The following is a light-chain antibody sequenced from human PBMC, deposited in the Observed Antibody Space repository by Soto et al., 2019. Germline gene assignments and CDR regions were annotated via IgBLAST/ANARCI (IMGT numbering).Light chain of an antibody. CDR1: SPNIESNT. V-gene: IGLV1-44*01. J-gene: IGLJ1*01. CDR3: AAWDDILNGYV. Sequence: QSALTQPPSASGTPGQRVTISCSGSSPNIESNTVTWYQQLPGTAPKLVIYSNYDRPSGVPDRFSGSTSGTSASLVIRGLQSEDEADYYCAAWDDILNGYVFGDGTKVTVL. CDR2: SNY.